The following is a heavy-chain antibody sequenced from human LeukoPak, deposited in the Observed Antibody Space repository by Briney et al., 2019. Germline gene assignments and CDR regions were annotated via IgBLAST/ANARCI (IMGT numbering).Heavy chain of an antibody. CDR2: ISSSSSTI. Sequence: PGGSLRLSCAASGFTFSSYSMNWVRQAPGKGLEWVSYISSSSSTIYYADSVKGRFTISRDNAKNSLYLQMNSLRAEDTAVYYCARGPTGTRGYWGQGTLVTVSS. J-gene: IGHJ4*02. CDR3: ARGPTGTRGY. D-gene: IGHD1/OR15-1a*01. V-gene: IGHV3-48*01. CDR1: GFTFSSYS.